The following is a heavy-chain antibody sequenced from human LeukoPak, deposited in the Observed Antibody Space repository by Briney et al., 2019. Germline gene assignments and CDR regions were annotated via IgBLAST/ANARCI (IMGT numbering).Heavy chain of an antibody. CDR3: ASLHCSSTSCYTGVDY. CDR1: RFTFSSYW. Sequence: PGGSLRLSCAASRFTFSSYWMHWVRQAPGKGLVWVSRINTDGSSTSYADSVKGRFTISRDNAKNTLYLQMNSLRAEDTAVYYCASLHCSSTSCYTGVDYWGQGTLVTVSS. D-gene: IGHD2-2*02. CDR2: INTDGSST. J-gene: IGHJ4*02. V-gene: IGHV3-74*01.